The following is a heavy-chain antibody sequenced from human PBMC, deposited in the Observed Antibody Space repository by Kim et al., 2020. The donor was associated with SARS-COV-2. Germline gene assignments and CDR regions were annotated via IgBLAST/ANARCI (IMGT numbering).Heavy chain of an antibody. Sequence: SETLSLTCTVSGGSISSSSYYWGWIRQPPGKGLEWIGSIYYSGSTYYNPSLKSRVTISVDTSKNQFSLKLSSVTAADTAVYYCARSGYYPWYFAYWGQGTLGTVSP. J-gene: IGHJ4*02. D-gene: IGHD3-3*01. CDR3: ARSGYYPWYFAY. CDR2: IYYSGST. CDR1: GGSISSSSYY. V-gene: IGHV4-39*01.